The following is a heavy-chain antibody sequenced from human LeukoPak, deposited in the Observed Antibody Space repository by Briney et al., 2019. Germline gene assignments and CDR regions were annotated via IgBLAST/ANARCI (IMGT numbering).Heavy chain of an antibody. Sequence: ASVKVSCKAAGYTFASYGISWVRQAPVQGLEWMGWISAYNGNTNYAQKLQGRVTMTRNTSISTAYMELSSLRSEDTAVYYCARGLLGFMRSDYSNYWDNWFDPWGQGTLVTVSS. J-gene: IGHJ5*02. D-gene: IGHD4-11*01. CDR2: ISAYNGNT. CDR1: GYTFASYG. V-gene: IGHV1-18*01. CDR3: ARGLLGFMRSDYSNYWDNWFDP.